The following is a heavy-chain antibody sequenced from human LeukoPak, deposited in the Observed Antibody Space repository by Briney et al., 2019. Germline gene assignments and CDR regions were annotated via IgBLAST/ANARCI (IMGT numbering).Heavy chain of an antibody. Sequence: GGSLRLSCAASGFTFSSYAVSWVRQAPGKGLEWVSAISGSGGSTYYADSVKGRFTISRDNSKNTLYLQMNSLRAEDTAVYYCARYSSGWYGYFDYWGQGTLVTVSS. CDR3: ARYSSGWYGYFDY. CDR2: ISGSGGST. V-gene: IGHV3-23*01. J-gene: IGHJ4*02. CDR1: GFTFSSYA. D-gene: IGHD6-19*01.